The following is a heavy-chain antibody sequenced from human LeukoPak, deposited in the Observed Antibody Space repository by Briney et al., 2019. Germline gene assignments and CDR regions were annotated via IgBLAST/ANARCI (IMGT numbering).Heavy chain of an antibody. D-gene: IGHD5-18*01. CDR2: ISGSGGST. V-gene: IGHV3-23*01. CDR1: GFTFSSYA. J-gene: IGHJ4*02. CDR3: ARGRGYSPVYYFDY. Sequence: GSLRLSCAASGFTFSSYAMTWVRQAPGKGLEWVSGISGSGGSTYYADSVKGRFTISRDNSKNTLYLQMNSLRPEDTAVYYCARGRGYSPVYYFDYWGQGTLVTVSS.